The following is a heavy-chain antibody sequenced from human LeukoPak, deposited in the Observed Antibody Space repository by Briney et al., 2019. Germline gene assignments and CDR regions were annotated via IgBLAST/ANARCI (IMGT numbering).Heavy chain of an antibody. D-gene: IGHD3-16*02. CDR2: IRNKGYGGTT. Sequence: GGSLRLSCTASGFNLGDFSMCWVRQAPGKGLEWVGFIRNKGYGGTTEYAASVKGRFTTSRDDSKSIAYLQMNSLKTEDTAVYYCTREDVWGSYRYSSWGQGTLVTVSP. J-gene: IGHJ5*02. CDR3: TREDVWGSYRYSS. CDR1: GFNLGDFS. V-gene: IGHV3-49*04.